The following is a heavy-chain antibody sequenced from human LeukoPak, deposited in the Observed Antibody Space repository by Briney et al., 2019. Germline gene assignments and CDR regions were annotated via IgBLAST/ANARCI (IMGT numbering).Heavy chain of an antibody. CDR1: GGSTSSYY. Sequence: SETLSLXCTVSGGSTSSYYWSWIRQPPGKGLEWIGYIYYSGSTNYNPSLKSRVTISVDTSKNQFSLKLSSVTAADTAVYYCARETHYYDSSGYPYFDYWGQGTLVTVSS. J-gene: IGHJ4*02. V-gene: IGHV4-59*01. D-gene: IGHD3-22*01. CDR2: IYYSGST. CDR3: ARETHYYDSSGYPYFDY.